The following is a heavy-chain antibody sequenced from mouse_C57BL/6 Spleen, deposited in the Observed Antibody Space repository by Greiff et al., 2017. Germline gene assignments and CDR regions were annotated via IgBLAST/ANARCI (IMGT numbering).Heavy chain of an antibody. CDR3: TTVTTMGSWFAY. CDR1: GFNIKDDY. V-gene: IGHV14-4*01. D-gene: IGHD2-2*01. Sequence: EVKLMESGAELVRPGASVKLSCTASGFNIKDDYMHWVKQRPEQGLEWIGWIAPENGDTENASKFQGKATITADTSSNTAYLQLSSLTSEDTAVYYCTTVTTMGSWFAYWGQGTLVTVSA. CDR2: IAPENGDT. J-gene: IGHJ3*01.